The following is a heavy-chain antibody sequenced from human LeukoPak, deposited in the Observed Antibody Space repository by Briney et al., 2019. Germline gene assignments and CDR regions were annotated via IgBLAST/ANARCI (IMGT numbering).Heavy chain of an antibody. CDR2: IRYDGSNK. CDR1: GFTFSSYG. V-gene: IGHV3-30*02. Sequence: GGSLRLSCAASGFTFSSYGMHWVRQAPGKGLEWVAFIRYDGSNKYYADSVKGRFTISRDNSKNTLYLQMNSLRAEDTAVYYCAKIRTNYQLFDYWGQGTLVTVSS. CDR3: AKIRTNYQLFDY. D-gene: IGHD2-2*01. J-gene: IGHJ4*02.